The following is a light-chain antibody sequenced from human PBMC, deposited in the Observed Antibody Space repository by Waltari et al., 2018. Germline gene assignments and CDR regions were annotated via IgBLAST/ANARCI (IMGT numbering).Light chain of an antibody. CDR3: SSYTTSSTLVL. Sequence: QSALTQPASVSGSPGQSITISCTGTSSDVGGYNSVSWYQQHPGKAPKLMIYDVSHRPSWVSNRFSGSKSGNTASLTISGLQAEDGADYYCSSYTTSSTLVLFGGGTKLTVL. V-gene: IGLV2-14*03. CDR1: SSDVGGYNS. J-gene: IGLJ2*01. CDR2: DVS.